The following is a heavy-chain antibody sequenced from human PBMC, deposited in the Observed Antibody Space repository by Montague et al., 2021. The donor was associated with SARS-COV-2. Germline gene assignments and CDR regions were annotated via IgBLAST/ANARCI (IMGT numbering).Heavy chain of an antibody. CDR3: ARSNIVRWLPDL. Sequence: SETLSLTCTVSGGSITGYYWSWIRQPPGKGLEWIGYIHFTGSTYHNPSRKSRLTISADTPKKQVSLRLTSVTAADTAVYFCARSNIVRWLPDLWGQGTLVTVSS. CDR1: GGSITGYY. J-gene: IGHJ5*02. CDR2: IHFTGST. V-gene: IGHV4-59*01. D-gene: IGHD2/OR15-2a*01.